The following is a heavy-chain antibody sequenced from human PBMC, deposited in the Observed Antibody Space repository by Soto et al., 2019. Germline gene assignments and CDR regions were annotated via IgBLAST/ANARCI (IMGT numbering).Heavy chain of an antibody. CDR2: ISWDGGST. J-gene: IGHJ3*02. CDR1: GCLVDYYT. CDR3: AKGRYDSGGYYFEGDAFDI. V-gene: IGHV3-43*01. D-gene: IGHD3-22*01. Sequence: LRLFCAASGCLVDYYTMHWVRQAPGKGLEWVSLISWDGGSTYYADSVKGRFTISRDNSKNSLYLQMNSLRTEDTALYYCAKGRYDSGGYYFEGDAFDIWGQGTMVTVSS.